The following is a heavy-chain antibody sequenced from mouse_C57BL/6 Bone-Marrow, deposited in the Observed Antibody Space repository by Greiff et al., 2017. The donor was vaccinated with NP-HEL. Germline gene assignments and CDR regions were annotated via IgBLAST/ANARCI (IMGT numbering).Heavy chain of an antibody. CDR2: ISSGGGSP. CDR3: ARQMGYYGSYAMDY. V-gene: IGHV5-12-1*01. D-gene: IGHD1-1*01. CDR1: GFAFSSYD. J-gene: IGHJ4*01. Sequence: DVKLVESGGGLVKPGGSLKLSCAASGFAFSSYDMSWVRQTPEKRLEWVAYISSGGGSPYYPDTVKGRFTISRDNAKNTLYLQMSSLKSEDTAMYYCARQMGYYGSYAMDYWGQGTSVTVSS.